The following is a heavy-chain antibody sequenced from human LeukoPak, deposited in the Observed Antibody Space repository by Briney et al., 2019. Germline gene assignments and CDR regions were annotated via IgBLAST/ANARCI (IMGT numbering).Heavy chain of an antibody. D-gene: IGHD6-19*01. J-gene: IGHJ4*02. V-gene: IGHV3-33*01. CDR3: ARDRGSGWARPPDYYFDY. Sequence: SGGSLRLSCAASGFTFSSYGMHWVRQALGKGLEWVAVIWYDGSDKYYADSVKGRFTISRDNSKNTLYLQMNSLRAEDTAVYYCARDRGSGWARPPDYYFDYWGQGTLVTVSS. CDR2: IWYDGSDK. CDR1: GFTFSSYG.